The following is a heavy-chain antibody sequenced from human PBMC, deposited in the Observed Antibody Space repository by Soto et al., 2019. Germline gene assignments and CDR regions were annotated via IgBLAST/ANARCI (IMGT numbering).Heavy chain of an antibody. CDR3: AVQENGFCPNGVCYWP. CDR2: IYYSGST. CDR1: GGSISRSIHY. D-gene: IGHD2-8*01. J-gene: IGHJ5*02. V-gene: IGHV4-39*01. Sequence: QLQLQESGPGVVKPSETLSLTCSVSGGSISRSIHYWGWIRQPPGKGLEWIGNIYYSGSTYYNPSLKSRVTISVDTSKNQFSLKVSSVTAADTAVYYCAVQENGFCPNGVCYWPWGQGTLVTVSS.